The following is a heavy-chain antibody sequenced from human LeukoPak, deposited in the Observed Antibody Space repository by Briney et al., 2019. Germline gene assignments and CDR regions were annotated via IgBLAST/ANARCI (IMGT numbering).Heavy chain of an antibody. CDR2: ISYDGSNK. V-gene: IGHV3-30*04. D-gene: IGHD5-18*01. Sequence: GGSLRLSCAASGFTFSSYAMHWVRQAPGKGLEWVAVISYDGSNKYYADSVKGRFTISRDNSKNTLYLQMNSLRAEDTAVYYCARVDTAMVFDYWGQGTLVTVSS. CDR1: GFTFSSYA. J-gene: IGHJ4*02. CDR3: ARVDTAMVFDY.